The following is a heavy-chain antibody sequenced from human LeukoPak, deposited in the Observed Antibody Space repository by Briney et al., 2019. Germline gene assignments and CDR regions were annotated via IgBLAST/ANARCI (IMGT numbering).Heavy chain of an antibody. CDR3: ARSGYSYGYGEYYFDY. V-gene: IGHV1-69*04. Sequence: SVKVSCKASGGTFSSYAISWVRQAPRQGLEWMGRIIPILGIANYAQKFQGRVTITADKSTSTAYMELSSLRSEDTAVYYCARSGYSYGYGEYYFDYWGQGTLVTVSS. J-gene: IGHJ4*02. CDR1: GGTFSSYA. D-gene: IGHD5-18*01. CDR2: IIPILGIA.